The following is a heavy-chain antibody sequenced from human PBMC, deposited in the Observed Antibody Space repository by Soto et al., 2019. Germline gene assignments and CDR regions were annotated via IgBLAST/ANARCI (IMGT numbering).Heavy chain of an antibody. Sequence: QVQLVQSGAEVKEPGASVKVSCKASGYTFSSYGMHWVRQAPGQRLEWMGWINVGNGNTAYSQKSQGRVTITRDTTASTAYMELRSLTSEDTAVYYCARQDALDVWGQGTMVTVSS. CDR2: INVGNGNT. CDR3: ARQDALDV. V-gene: IGHV1-3*01. CDR1: GYTFSSYG. J-gene: IGHJ3*01.